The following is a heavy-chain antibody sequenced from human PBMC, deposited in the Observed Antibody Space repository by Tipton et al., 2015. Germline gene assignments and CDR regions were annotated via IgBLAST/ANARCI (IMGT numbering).Heavy chain of an antibody. Sequence: SLRLSCAVSGFSVKWSYMIWVRQTPGRGLEWVADISSGGGATYYAKSVRGRFTISADVSKNTLHLQMDSLRPEDTAVYYCTRGRPGDCWGQGTLVTVSS. V-gene: IGHV3-53*01. J-gene: IGHJ4*02. CDR3: TRGRPGDC. D-gene: IGHD6-6*01. CDR2: ISSGGGAT. CDR1: GFSVKWSY.